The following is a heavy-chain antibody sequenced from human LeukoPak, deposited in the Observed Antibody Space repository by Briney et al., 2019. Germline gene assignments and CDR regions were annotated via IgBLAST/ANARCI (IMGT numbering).Heavy chain of an antibody. D-gene: IGHD2-8*02. J-gene: IGHJ2*01. CDR1: GFTFSSYA. CDR2: IRQDGDEK. V-gene: IGHV3-7*01. CDR3: ARVRTEWYIDL. Sequence: AGGSLRLSCAASGFTFSSYAMTWVRQAPGMGLEWVGNIRQDGDEKFYADSVRGRFTISRDNAKNSLYLHLNSLRAEDTAIYCARVRTEWYIDLWGRGTLVTVSP.